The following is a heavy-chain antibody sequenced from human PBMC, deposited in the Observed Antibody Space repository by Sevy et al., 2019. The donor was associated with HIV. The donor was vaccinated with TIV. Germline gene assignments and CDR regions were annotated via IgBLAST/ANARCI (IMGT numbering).Heavy chain of an antibody. CDR3: ASGNSGSFDY. V-gene: IGHV3-7*01. D-gene: IGHD3-22*01. J-gene: IGHJ4*02. Sequence: GGSLRLSCAASGFSFSHYWMHWVRQAPGKGLEWVANIKQDESEKYYVASVKGRFTISKDNAKNSVYLQMNNLVPEDTAIYYCASGNSGSFDYWGQGTLVTVSS. CDR1: GFSFSHYW. CDR2: IKQDESEK.